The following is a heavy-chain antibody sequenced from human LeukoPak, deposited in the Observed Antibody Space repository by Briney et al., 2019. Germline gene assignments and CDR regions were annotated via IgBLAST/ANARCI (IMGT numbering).Heavy chain of an antibody. CDR2: ISSSSRYI. D-gene: IGHD6-25*01. CDR3: ARVLEAASFDY. V-gene: IGHV3-21*01. J-gene: IGHJ4*02. Sequence: NPGGSLRLSCAASGFTFSSYSMNWVRLAPGKGLEWVSSISSSSRYIYFADSLKGRFTISRDNAKNSLYLQMNSLRAEDTAVYYCARVLEAASFDYWGQGILVTVSS. CDR1: GFTFSSYS.